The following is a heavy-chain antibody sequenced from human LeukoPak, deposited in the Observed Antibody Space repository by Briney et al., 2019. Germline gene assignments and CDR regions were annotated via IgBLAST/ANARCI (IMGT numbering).Heavy chain of an antibody. Sequence: SQTLSLTCTVSGGSISSGDYYWSWIRQPPGKGLEWIGYSYYIGNTFYNPSLKSRVTISVDTSKNQFSLKLSSVTAADTAVYYCARESITIFGVVMRGEYFQHWGQGTLVTVSS. J-gene: IGHJ1*01. CDR3: ARESITIFGVVMRGEYFQH. V-gene: IGHV4-30-4*01. CDR1: GGSISSGDYY. D-gene: IGHD3-3*01. CDR2: SYYIGNT.